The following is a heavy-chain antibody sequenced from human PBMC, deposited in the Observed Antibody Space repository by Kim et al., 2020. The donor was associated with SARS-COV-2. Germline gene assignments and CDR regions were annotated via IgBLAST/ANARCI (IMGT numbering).Heavy chain of an antibody. D-gene: IGHD3-10*01. J-gene: IGHJ6*02. V-gene: IGHV3-73*01. CDR2: IRSKANSYAT. Sequence: GGSLRLSCAGSGLSFSGSTMHWVRQASGKGLEWVGRIRSKANSYATAYAASVKGRITISRDDSKNTAYLQMNSLKSEATAVYYCYTQAGGISGDYYGMDVWGQGTTVTVS. CDR1: GLSFSGST. CDR3: YTQAGGISGDYYGMDV.